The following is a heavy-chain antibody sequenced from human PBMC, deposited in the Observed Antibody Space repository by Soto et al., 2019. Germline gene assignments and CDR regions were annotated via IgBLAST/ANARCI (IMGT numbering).Heavy chain of an antibody. V-gene: IGHV3-33*01. CDR2: IWYDGSNK. Sequence: QVQLVESGGGVVQPGRSLRLSCAASGFTFSSYGMHWVRQAPGKGLEWVAVIWYDGSNKYYADSVKGRFTISRDNSKNTLYLQMNRLRAEDTAVYYCARRGDRDYYYGMDVWGQGTTVTVSS. CDR1: GFTFSSYG. D-gene: IGHD4-17*01. CDR3: ARRGDRDYYYGMDV. J-gene: IGHJ6*02.